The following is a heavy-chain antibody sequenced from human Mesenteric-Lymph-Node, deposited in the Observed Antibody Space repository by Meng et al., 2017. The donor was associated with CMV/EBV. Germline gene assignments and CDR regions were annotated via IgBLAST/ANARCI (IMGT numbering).Heavy chain of an antibody. CDR3: ARHQRWLKSEGGINY. CDR1: GGYFSGYY. D-gene: IGHD4-23*01. V-gene: IGHV4-34*01. J-gene: IGHJ4*02. Sequence: RLHEGAGGLLKPSETLSLSCAVDGGYFSGYYWSWLRQPPGKGLEWIGEINHSGSTNYNPSLKSRVTISVDTSKNQFSLKLSSVTAADTAVYYCARHQRWLKSEGGINYWGQGTLVTVSS. CDR2: INHSGST.